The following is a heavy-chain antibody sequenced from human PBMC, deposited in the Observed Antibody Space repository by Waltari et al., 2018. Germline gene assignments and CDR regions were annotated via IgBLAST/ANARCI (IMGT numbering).Heavy chain of an antibody. D-gene: IGHD3-3*01. J-gene: IGHJ3*02. CDR1: GFTFSNHG. Sequence: QVQLVESGGGVVQFGRSLSLSCVGSGFTFSNHGMNWVRQAPGKGLEWVAGIWYDGSNKNYVDSVKGRFTISRDNSKNTLYLEMNSLRAEDTAVYFCARGDGGSGLGASDIWGQGTMVTVSS. CDR2: IWYDGSNK. CDR3: ARGDGGSGLGASDI. V-gene: IGHV3-33*01.